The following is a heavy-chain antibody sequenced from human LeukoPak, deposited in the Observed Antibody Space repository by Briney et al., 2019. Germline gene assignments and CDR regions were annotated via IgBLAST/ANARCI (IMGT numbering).Heavy chain of an antibody. Sequence: GASVKVSCKASGYTFTDFYMHWVRQAPGQGLEWMGWLNPNSGGTNYAQKFQGRVTMTRDTSISTAYMELSRLRSDDTAVYYCARDPYDYVWGSYRTPTKNFDYWGQGTLVTVSS. J-gene: IGHJ4*02. D-gene: IGHD3-16*02. V-gene: IGHV1-2*02. CDR1: GYTFTDFY. CDR3: ARDPYDYVWGSYRTPTKNFDY. CDR2: LNPNSGGT.